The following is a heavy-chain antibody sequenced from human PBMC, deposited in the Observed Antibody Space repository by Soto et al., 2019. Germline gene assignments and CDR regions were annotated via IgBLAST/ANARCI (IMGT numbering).Heavy chain of an antibody. CDR3: ARAGYCSGGSCYSDAFDI. J-gene: IGHJ3*02. CDR1: GGTFSSYT. V-gene: IGHV1-69*02. D-gene: IGHD2-15*01. CDR2: IIPILGIA. Sequence: QVQLVQSGAEVKKPGSSVKVSCKASGGTFSSYTISWVRQAPGQGLEWMGRIIPILGIANYAQKFQGRVTITADKSTSTAYMELNSLRSEDTAVYYCARAGYCSGGSCYSDAFDIWGQGTMVTVSS.